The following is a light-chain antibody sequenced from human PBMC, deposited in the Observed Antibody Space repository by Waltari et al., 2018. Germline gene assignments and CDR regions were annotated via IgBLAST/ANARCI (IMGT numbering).Light chain of an antibody. Sequence: SYQLTQSPSVSVSPGQTARITCSADVLSQQYSYWYRQKPGQAPTLVIFKDNERPSGIPDRFSGSNSGSTATLTISGVQAEDEADYYCQSADYSGSYVVFGGGTKVTVL. CDR1: VLSQQY. CDR3: QSADYSGSYVV. CDR2: KDN. J-gene: IGLJ2*01. V-gene: IGLV3-25*03.